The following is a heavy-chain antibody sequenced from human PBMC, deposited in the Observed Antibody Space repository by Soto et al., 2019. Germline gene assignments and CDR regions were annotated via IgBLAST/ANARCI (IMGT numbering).Heavy chain of an antibody. CDR3: ARAAKRYFDY. Sequence: QVHLVQSGAEVKKPGSSFNVSCKVSGGTFNTFGVSWVRQAPGQGFEWLGGIIPILGPAFYAQKFQGRVTNTADKSTSTAYLELTSLTSEDTAVYYCARAAKRYFDYWGQGTLVTVSS. CDR1: GGTFNTFG. J-gene: IGHJ4*02. CDR2: IIPILGPA. V-gene: IGHV1-69*06.